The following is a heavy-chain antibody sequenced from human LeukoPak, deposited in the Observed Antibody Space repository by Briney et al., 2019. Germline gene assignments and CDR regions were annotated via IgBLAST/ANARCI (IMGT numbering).Heavy chain of an antibody. CDR3: ARVSRLRCPQTDSSGCYYYYYMDV. Sequence: PSETLSLTCTVSGGSISRYYWSWIRQPPGKGLEWIGYTYYSGSTNYNPSLKSRVTISVDTSKNQFSLKLSSVTAADTAVYYCARVSRLRCPQTDSSGCYYYYYMDVWGKGTTVTVSS. V-gene: IGHV4-59*01. J-gene: IGHJ6*03. CDR1: GGSISRYY. D-gene: IGHD3-22*01. CDR2: TYYSGST.